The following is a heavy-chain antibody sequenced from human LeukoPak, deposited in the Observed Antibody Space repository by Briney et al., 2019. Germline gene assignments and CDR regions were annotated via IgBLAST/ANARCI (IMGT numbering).Heavy chain of an antibody. V-gene: IGHV3-74*01. Sequence: GGSLRLSCAASGFTFSSYWMNWVRQAPGKGLVWVSRIASDGSSTTYADSVKGRFSISRHNAKNTLYVQMNSLRVEDTAVYYCARGRPHGNDYWGQGNLVTVSS. CDR1: GFTFSSYW. J-gene: IGHJ4*02. D-gene: IGHD4-23*01. CDR2: IASDGSST. CDR3: ARGRPHGNDY.